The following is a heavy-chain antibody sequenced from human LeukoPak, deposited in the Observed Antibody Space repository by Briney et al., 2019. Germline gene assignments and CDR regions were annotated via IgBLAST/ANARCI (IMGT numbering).Heavy chain of an antibody. CDR3: ARDSSAWDSFDP. J-gene: IGHJ5*02. CDR2: TYISGST. Sequence: KPSETLSLTCAVSGGSISTYYWSWFRQPAGKGLEWIGRTYISGSTNYNPSLKSRVSMSVDTSKNQFSLKLSSVTAADTAVYYCARDSSAWDSFDPWGQGTLVTVSS. V-gene: IGHV4-4*07. D-gene: IGHD6-19*01. CDR1: GGSISTYY.